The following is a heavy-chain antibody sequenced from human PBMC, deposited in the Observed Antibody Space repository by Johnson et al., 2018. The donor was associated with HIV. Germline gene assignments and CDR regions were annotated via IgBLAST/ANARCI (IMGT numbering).Heavy chain of an antibody. V-gene: IGHV3-53*01. Sequence: QLVESGGGLVQPGRSLRLSCAASGFIVSNNYMSWVRQAPGKGLEWVAVIYSGGKTYYADSVKGRFTISRDNSKNTLYLQMNSLRAEDTAVYYCARDGSSSFDAFDIWGQGTMVTVSS. CDR3: ARDGSSSFDAFDI. D-gene: IGHD6-6*01. J-gene: IGHJ3*02. CDR1: GFIVSNNY. CDR2: IYSGGKT.